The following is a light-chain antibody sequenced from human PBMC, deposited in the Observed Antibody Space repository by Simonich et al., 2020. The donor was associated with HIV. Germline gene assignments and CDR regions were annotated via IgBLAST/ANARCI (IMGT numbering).Light chain of an antibody. V-gene: IGKV1-NL1*01. CDR2: SAA. J-gene: IGKJ1*01. CDR1: QGISNF. CDR3: QQYYSYPRT. Sequence: DIQMTQSPSSLSASVGDRVTITCRASQGISNFLAWYQQKPGRAPKVLLYSAARLESGVPSRFSGSGSGTDYTLTISCLQSEDFATYYCQQYYSYPRTFGQGTKVEIK.